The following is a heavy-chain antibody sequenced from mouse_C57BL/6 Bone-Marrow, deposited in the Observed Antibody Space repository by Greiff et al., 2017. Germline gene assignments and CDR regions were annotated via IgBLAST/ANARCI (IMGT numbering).Heavy chain of an antibody. Sequence: VQLQQSGAELVKPGASVKLSCTASGFTFTDYYMHWVKQRPGQGLEWIGMIDPEDGGTNYAPKFQGKATITADTSSNTAYLQLSSLTSEDTAVYYWARGNDEAMDYWGQGTSVTVSA. J-gene: IGHJ4*01. V-gene: IGHV14-2*01. CDR3: ARGNDEAMDY. CDR1: GFTFTDYY. CDR2: IDPEDGGT. D-gene: IGHD2-2*01.